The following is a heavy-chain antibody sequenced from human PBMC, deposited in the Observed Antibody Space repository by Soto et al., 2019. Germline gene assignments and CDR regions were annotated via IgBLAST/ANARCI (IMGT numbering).Heavy chain of an antibody. D-gene: IGHD3-3*01. J-gene: IGHJ5*02. V-gene: IGHV4-34*01. CDR1: GGSFSGYY. CDR2: INHSGST. CDR3: ARRAIFGVVTRYNWFDL. Sequence: SETLSLTCAVYGGSFSGYYWSWIRQPPGKGLEWIGEINHSGSTNYNPSLKSRVTISVDTSKNQFSLKLSSVTAADTAVYYCARRAIFGVVTRYNWFDLWGQGTLVTVSS.